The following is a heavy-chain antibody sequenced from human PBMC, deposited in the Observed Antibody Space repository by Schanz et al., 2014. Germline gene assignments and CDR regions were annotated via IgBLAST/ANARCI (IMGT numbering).Heavy chain of an antibody. CDR1: GFTFGTFW. CDR3: ARDKGGYYPFDD. D-gene: IGHD3-22*01. V-gene: IGHV3-7*01. CDR2: INQDGSDK. Sequence: EVQLVESGGGLLQPGGSLRLSCAASGFTFGTFWMSWVRQAPGKGLEWVANINQDGSDKSYVDSVKGRFTISRDNAKNSLYLQMTSLRAEDTAVYYCARDKGGYYPFDDWGQGSLVTVSS. J-gene: IGHJ4*02.